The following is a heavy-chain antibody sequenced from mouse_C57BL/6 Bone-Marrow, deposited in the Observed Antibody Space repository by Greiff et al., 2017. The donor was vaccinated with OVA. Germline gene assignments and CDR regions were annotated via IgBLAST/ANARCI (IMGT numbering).Heavy chain of an antibody. CDR1: GYTFTSYW. Sequence: QVQLQQPGAELVMPGASVKLSCKASGYTFTSYWMHWVKQRPGQGLEWIGEIDPSDSYTNYTHKFKGKSTLTVDKSSSTAYMQLSSLTSEDSAVYYGARDDYDKGTWFAYWGQGTLVTVSA. J-gene: IGHJ3*01. D-gene: IGHD2-4*01. V-gene: IGHV1-69*01. CDR3: ARDDYDKGTWFAY. CDR2: IDPSDSYT.